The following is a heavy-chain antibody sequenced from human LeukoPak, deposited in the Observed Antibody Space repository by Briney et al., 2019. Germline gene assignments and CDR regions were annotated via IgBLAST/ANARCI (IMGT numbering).Heavy chain of an antibody. Sequence: GGSLRLSCAASGFTFSTYAMTWVRQVPGKGLEWVSSISGSGDTTYHADSVKRRFTVSRDTSKNTVYLQMNNLRAEDTAIYYCAKDKSVACTGCAFDIWGQGTMVTVSS. CDR2: ISGSGDTT. CDR3: AKDKSVACTGCAFDI. CDR1: GFTFSTYA. J-gene: IGHJ3*02. D-gene: IGHD6-19*01. V-gene: IGHV3-23*01.